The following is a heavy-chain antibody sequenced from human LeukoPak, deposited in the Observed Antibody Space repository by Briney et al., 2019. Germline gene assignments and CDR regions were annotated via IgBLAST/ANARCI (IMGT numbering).Heavy chain of an antibody. Sequence: GGSLRLSCAASGFTFSSYSMNWVRQAPGKGLEWVSSISSSSSYIYYADSVKGRFTISRDNAKNSLYLQLNSLRAGDTAVYYCVRGGFYYDSGRYPPPNWFDPWGQGTLVTVSS. J-gene: IGHJ5*02. CDR2: ISSSSSYI. CDR1: GFTFSSYS. D-gene: IGHD3-10*01. CDR3: VRGGFYYDSGRYPPPNWFDP. V-gene: IGHV3-21*01.